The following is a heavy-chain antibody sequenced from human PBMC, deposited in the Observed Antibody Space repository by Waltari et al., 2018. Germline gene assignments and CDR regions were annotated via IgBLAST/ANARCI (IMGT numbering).Heavy chain of an antibody. Sequence: EVQLLESGGGFVQPGGSLRLSCQASGLTSFTHAINWVRQAPGKGLEWVSSIVVRDATSYADSVKGRFTISRDYSDNTVYLQMDSLRADDTAVYFCAKPFYNWDDPLHSWGQGTPVTVSS. CDR3: AKPFYNWDDPLHS. V-gene: IGHV3-23*01. J-gene: IGHJ1*01. CDR2: IVVRDAT. CDR1: GLTSFTHA. D-gene: IGHD1-20*01.